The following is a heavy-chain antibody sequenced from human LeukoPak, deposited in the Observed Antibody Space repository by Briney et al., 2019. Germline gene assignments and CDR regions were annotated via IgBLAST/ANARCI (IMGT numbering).Heavy chain of an antibody. V-gene: IGHV4-34*01. CDR3: ARDSKNRIFGY. CDR1: GGSFSGYY. J-gene: IGHJ4*02. Sequence: SETLSLTCAVYGGSFSGYYWSWIRQPPGKGLEWIGEINHSGSTNYNPSLKSRVTISVDTSKNQFSLKLSSVTAADTAVYYCARDSKNRIFGYWGQGTLVTVSS. D-gene: IGHD2/OR15-2a*01. CDR2: INHSGST.